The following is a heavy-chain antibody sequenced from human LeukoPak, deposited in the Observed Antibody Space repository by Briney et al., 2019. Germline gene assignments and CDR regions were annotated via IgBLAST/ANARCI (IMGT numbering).Heavy chain of an antibody. CDR3: ARENVDTAMAY. V-gene: IGHV1-46*01. J-gene: IGHJ4*02. CDR1: GYTFTSYY. Sequence: GASVKVSCKASGYTFTSYYMHWVRQAPGQGLEWMGIINPSGGSTSYAQKFQGRVTTTRDTSTSTVYMELSSLRSEDTAVYYCARENVDTAMAYWGQGTLVTVSS. CDR2: INPSGGST. D-gene: IGHD5-18*01.